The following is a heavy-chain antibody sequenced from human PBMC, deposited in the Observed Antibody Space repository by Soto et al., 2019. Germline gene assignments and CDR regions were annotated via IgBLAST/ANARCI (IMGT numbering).Heavy chain of an antibody. CDR2: INLRGGTT. D-gene: IGHD4-17*01. CDR1: GYNFNQYY. J-gene: IGHJ4*02. Sequence: QVQLMQSGAEVRKAGASVRLSCETSGYNFNQYYIHWLRQAPGQGLEWMGIINLRGGTTEYAHKFRGRVTVTGDTSTSTAYMELRSLRSEDTAIYFCARGPDDSDVPRWDYWGQGTLVTVSS. CDR3: ARGPDDSDVPRWDY. V-gene: IGHV1-46*02.